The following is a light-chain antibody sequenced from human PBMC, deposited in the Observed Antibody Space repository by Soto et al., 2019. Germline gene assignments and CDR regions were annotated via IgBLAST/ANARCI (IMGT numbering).Light chain of an antibody. Sequence: EIVLTQSPATLSLSPGDRATLSCGASQSVSSRYLAWYQQKRGLAPRLLIYDASTRATGIPVRFSGSGSETDFTLTISSLEPEEFAMYYCHEYGNLPQFTFGQGTTLEIK. J-gene: IGKJ2*01. CDR2: DAS. V-gene: IGKV3D-20*01. CDR3: HEYGNLPQFT. CDR1: QSVSSRY.